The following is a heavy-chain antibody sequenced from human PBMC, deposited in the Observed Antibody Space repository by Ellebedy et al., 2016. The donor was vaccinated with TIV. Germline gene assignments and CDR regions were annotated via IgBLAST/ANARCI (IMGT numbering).Heavy chain of an antibody. CDR1: GFTVSNNY. CDR3: ARGVLSGY. V-gene: IGHV3-53*01. CDR2: IYSGGST. Sequence: GESLKISCAASGFTVSNNYISWVRHAPGKGLEWVSVIYSGGSTYYADSVKGRFTISRDNSKNTVYLQMNSLRAEDMAVYYCARGVLSGYWGQGTLVTVSS. D-gene: IGHD2/OR15-2a*01. J-gene: IGHJ4*02.